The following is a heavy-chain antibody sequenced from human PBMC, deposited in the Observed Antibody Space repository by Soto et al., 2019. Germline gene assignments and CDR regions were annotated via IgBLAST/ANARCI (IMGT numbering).Heavy chain of an antibody. J-gene: IGHJ4*02. D-gene: IGHD6-13*01. Sequence: GGSLRLSCAASGFTFSSYSMNWVRQAPGKGLEWVSSISSSSSYIYYADSVKGRFTISRDNAKNSLYLQMNSLRAEDTAVYYCARGPLPAAAPNYFDYWGQGTLVTVSS. CDR3: ARGPLPAAAPNYFDY. CDR1: GFTFSSYS. V-gene: IGHV3-21*01. CDR2: ISSSSSYI.